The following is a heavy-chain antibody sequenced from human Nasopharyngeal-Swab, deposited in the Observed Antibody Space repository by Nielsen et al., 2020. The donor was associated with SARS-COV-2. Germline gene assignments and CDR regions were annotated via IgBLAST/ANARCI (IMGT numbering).Heavy chain of an antibody. Sequence: WIRQPPGKGLEWVSYISSSSSTIYYADSVKGRFTISRDNAKNSLYLQMNSLRDEDTAVYYCARDPVGYYDILTGYYKGDYNWFDPWGQGTLVPSPQ. CDR2: ISSSSSTI. V-gene: IGHV3-48*02. CDR3: ARDPVGYYDILTGYYKGDYNWFDP. J-gene: IGHJ5*02. D-gene: IGHD3-9*01.